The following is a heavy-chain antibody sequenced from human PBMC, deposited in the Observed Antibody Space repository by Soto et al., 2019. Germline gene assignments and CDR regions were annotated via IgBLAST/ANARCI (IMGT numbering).Heavy chain of an antibody. CDR2: ISAYNGNT. J-gene: IGHJ4*02. Sequence: ASVKVSCKASGYTFTSYGSSWVRQAPGQGLEWMGWISAYNGNTNYAQKLQGRVTMTTDTSTSTAYMELRSLRSDDTAVYYCARDSSYYDSSGYYLPYWGQGTLVTVSS. CDR1: GYTFTSYG. V-gene: IGHV1-18*04. D-gene: IGHD3-22*01. CDR3: ARDSSYYDSSGYYLPY.